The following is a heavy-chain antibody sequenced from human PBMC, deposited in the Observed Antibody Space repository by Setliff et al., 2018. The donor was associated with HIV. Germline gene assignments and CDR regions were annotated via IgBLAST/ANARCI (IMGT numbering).Heavy chain of an antibody. Sequence: PSETLSLTCTVSGGSISSGGYYWSWIRQPAGKGLEWIGSIYHSGSTYYNPSLKSRVTISVDTSKNQFSLKLSSVTAADTAVYYCARVETTVPAPDYWGQGTLVTVSS. CDR3: ARVETTVPAPDY. J-gene: IGHJ4*02. D-gene: IGHD4-17*01. CDR1: GGSISSGGYY. V-gene: IGHV4-39*07. CDR2: IYHSGST.